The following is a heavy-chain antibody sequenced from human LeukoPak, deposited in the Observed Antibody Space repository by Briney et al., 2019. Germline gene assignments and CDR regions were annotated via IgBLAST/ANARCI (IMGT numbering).Heavy chain of an antibody. CDR3: ATEVPIVY. CDR2: VYSNSTA. V-gene: IGHV3-66*03. CDR1: GYTVSNSH. D-gene: IGHD3-16*02. Sequence: GGSLRLSCAASGYTVSNSHMTWVRQAPGKRLEWVSIVYSNSTAYYADSVKGRFTISTDNSKNTVHLHRNSLRGDDTAVYDCATEVPIVYWGQGTLVAVSS. J-gene: IGHJ4*02.